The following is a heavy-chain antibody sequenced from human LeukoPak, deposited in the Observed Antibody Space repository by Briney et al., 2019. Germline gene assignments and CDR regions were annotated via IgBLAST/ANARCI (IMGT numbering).Heavy chain of an antibody. D-gene: IGHD5-24*01. V-gene: IGHV3-30-3*01. CDR1: GFTFSSYA. Sequence: GGSLRLSCAASGFTFSSYAMHWVRQAPGKGLEWVAVISYDGSNKYYADSVKGRFTISRDNSKNTLYLQMNSLRAEDTAVYYCAREESAVGEYSRWMATTLIDYWGQGTLVTVSS. CDR2: ISYDGSNK. CDR3: AREESAVGEYSRWMATTLIDY. J-gene: IGHJ4*02.